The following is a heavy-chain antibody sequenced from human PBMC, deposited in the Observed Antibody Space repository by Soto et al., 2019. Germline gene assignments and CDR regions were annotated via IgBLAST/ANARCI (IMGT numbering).Heavy chain of an antibody. D-gene: IGHD3-10*01. CDR1: GYTFTSYY. J-gene: IGHJ4*02. CDR2: INPSGGST. Sequence: QVQLVQSGAEVKKPGASVKVSCKASGYTFTSYYMHWVRQAPGQGLEWMGIINPSGGSTSYGQKFQGRVTMTRETSTSTVYMELRSLRSEDTAVYYCARDQGRITMVRGVTVDYWGQGTLVTVSS. V-gene: IGHV1-46*01. CDR3: ARDQGRITMVRGVTVDY.